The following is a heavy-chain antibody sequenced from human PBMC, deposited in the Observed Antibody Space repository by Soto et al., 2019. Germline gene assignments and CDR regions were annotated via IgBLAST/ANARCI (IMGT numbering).Heavy chain of an antibody. D-gene: IGHD2-2*01. Sequence: SLRLSCAASGFTFSNYWMHWVRQAPGKGLLWVARINRDGSTTTYADSVRGRFTISRDNAKGMVYLQLDSLRGDDTAVYYCARQGLVVQAFDLWGQGTLVTVSS. J-gene: IGHJ5*02. V-gene: IGHV3-74*03. CDR3: ARQGLVVQAFDL. CDR2: INRDGSTT. CDR1: GFTFSNYW.